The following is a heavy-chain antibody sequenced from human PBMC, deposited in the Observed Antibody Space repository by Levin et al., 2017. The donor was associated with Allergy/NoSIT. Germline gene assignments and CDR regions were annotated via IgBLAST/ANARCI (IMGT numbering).Heavy chain of an antibody. CDR3: VTEKPVAGTSWDY. V-gene: IGHV3-15*01. CDR2: IRSQNDGGTT. Sequence: SCEGSGFRFNNAWMAWVRQAPGKGLEWVGRIRSQNDGGTTDYAGPVKGRFIVSRDDSKKTFYLQMNGLKIEDTAVYFCVTEKPVAGTSWDYWGQGTLVTVSS. CDR1: GFRFNNAW. D-gene: IGHD6-19*01. J-gene: IGHJ4*02.